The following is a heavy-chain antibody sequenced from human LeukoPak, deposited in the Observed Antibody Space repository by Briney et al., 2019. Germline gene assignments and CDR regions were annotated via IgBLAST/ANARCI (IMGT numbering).Heavy chain of an antibody. J-gene: IGHJ4*02. CDR2: ISGSSGDI. CDR3: ARFPYSSSIDY. CDR1: GFTFSDHY. Sequence: KPGGSLRLSYAASGFTFSDHYMNWIRQAPGKGLEWISYISGSSGDIKHADSVKGRFTISRDNSKNTLYLQMNSLRAEDTAVYYCARFPYSSSIDYWGQGTLVTVSS. D-gene: IGHD6-6*01. V-gene: IGHV3-11*06.